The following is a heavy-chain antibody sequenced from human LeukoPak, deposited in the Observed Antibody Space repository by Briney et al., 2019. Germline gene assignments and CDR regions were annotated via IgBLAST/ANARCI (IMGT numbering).Heavy chain of an antibody. V-gene: IGHV3-7*01. CDR3: ARDPGTAMASEDY. D-gene: IGHD5-18*01. J-gene: IGHJ4*02. CDR2: IKQDGSEK. Sequence: GGSLRLSCAASGFTFSSYWMSWVRQAPGKGLEWVANIKQDGSEKYYVDSVKGRFTISRDNAKNSLYLQMNSLRAEDTAVYYCARDPGTAMASEDYWGQGTLVTVSS. CDR1: GFTFSSYW.